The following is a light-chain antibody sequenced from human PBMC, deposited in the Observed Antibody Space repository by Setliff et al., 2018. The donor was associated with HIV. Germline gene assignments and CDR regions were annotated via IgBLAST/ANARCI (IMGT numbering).Light chain of an antibody. CDR3: SSNTGSSPLYV. Sequence: QSVLTQPASVTVSPGQSIAISCTGSSSDIGDFQSVSWYQQHPGKAPKLMIYEINDRPSGVSNRFSGSKSGNTASLTISRLQAEDEADYFCSSNTGSSPLYVFATGTKVTVL. V-gene: IGLV2-14*01. CDR1: SSDIGDFQS. J-gene: IGLJ1*01. CDR2: EIN.